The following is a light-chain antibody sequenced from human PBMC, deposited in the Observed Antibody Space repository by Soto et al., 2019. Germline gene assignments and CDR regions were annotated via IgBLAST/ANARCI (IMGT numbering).Light chain of an antibody. V-gene: IGKV3-20*01. CDR1: QRFGSSN. J-gene: IGKJ1*01. CDR2: STS. CDR3: QQYGNSPWT. Sequence: EIVLTQSPGTLSLSPGERGTLSCRASQRFGSSNLAWYQQKPGQAPRLLIYSTSSRATGIPDRFSVSGSGTDFTLTISRLEPKAFAVYYCQQYGNSPWTFGQGTKVEIK.